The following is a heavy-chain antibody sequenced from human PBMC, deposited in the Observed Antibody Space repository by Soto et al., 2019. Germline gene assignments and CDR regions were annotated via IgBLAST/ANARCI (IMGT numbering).Heavy chain of an antibody. Sequence: SETLSLTCAVYGGSFSGYYWSWIRQPPGKGLEWIGEINHSGNTNYNPSLKSRVTISVDTSKNQFSLNLSSVTAADTAVYYCARGRFYGSGSYSGYYYMDVWGTGTTVTVSS. D-gene: IGHD3-10*01. CDR1: GGSFSGYY. CDR3: ARGRFYGSGSYSGYYYMDV. V-gene: IGHV4-34*01. J-gene: IGHJ6*03. CDR2: INHSGNT.